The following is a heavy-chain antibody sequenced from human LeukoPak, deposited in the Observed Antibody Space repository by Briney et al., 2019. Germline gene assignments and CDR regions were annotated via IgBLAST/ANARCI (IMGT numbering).Heavy chain of an antibody. Sequence: PGGSLRLSCAASGFTFSSYWMTWVRQAPGKGLEWVANIKQDGSEKYYVDSVKGRFTISGDNAKSSLYLQMNNLRVEDTAVYYCVSDRSSGWSAGTFDCWGQGTLVTVSS. CDR2: IKQDGSEK. CDR3: VSDRSSGWSAGTFDC. V-gene: IGHV3-7*01. J-gene: IGHJ4*02. CDR1: GFTFSSYW. D-gene: IGHD6-19*01.